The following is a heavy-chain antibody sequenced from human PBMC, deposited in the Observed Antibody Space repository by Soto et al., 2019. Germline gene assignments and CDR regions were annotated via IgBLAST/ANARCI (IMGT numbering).Heavy chain of an antibody. V-gene: IGHV1-2*04. D-gene: IGHD1-1*01. CDR1: VYTFTGYY. Sequence: GXSVKVSCKASVYTFTGYYIHWVRQAPGQGLEWMGWINPNSGGTNFAQKFQGWLTMTRDTSITTAYMELSRLRSGDTAVYYCAREPATAKPEGVDFWGQGTLVTVSS. CDR2: INPNSGGT. J-gene: IGHJ4*02. CDR3: AREPATAKPEGVDF.